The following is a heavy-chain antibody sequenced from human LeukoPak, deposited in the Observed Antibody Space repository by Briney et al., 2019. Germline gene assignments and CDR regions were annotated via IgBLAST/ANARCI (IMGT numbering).Heavy chain of an antibody. D-gene: IGHD3-3*01. CDR2: INHSGST. Sequence: SETLSLTCAVYGGSFSGYYWSWIRQPPGKGLEWTGEINHSGSTNYNPSLKSRVTISVDTSKNQFSLKLSSVTAADTAVYYCARGKYDYYYYYYYMDVWGKGTTVTVSS. J-gene: IGHJ6*03. CDR1: GGSFSGYY. CDR3: ARGKYDYYYYYYYMDV. V-gene: IGHV4-34*01.